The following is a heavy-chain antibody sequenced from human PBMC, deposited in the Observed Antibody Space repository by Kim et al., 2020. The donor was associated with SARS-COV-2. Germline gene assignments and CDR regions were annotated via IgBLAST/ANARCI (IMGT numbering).Heavy chain of an antibody. V-gene: IGHV4-34*01. CDR2: INHSGST. D-gene: IGHD3-10*01. CDR1: GGSFSGYY. CDR3: ARGDYGSGSYPKYGMDV. Sequence: SETLSLTCAVYGGSFSGYYWSWIRQPPGKGLEWIGEINHSGSTNYIPSLKSRVTISVDTSKNQFSLKLSSVTAADTAVYYCARGDYGSGSYPKYGMDVWGQGTTVTVSS. J-gene: IGHJ6*02.